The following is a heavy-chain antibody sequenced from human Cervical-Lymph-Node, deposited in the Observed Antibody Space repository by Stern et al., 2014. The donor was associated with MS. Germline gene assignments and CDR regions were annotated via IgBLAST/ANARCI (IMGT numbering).Heavy chain of an antibody. V-gene: IGHV3-73*01. Sequence: EVQLVESGGGLVQPGGSLKLACAASGFTLSGSVMHWVRQASGKGLEWVGRIRTKTNSYATAYTASVRGRFTISRDDSKNMAYLQMNSLRIEDTAVYYCSGSSSGIDYWGQGTLVTVSS. CDR2: IRTKTNSYAT. CDR1: GFTLSGSV. J-gene: IGHJ4*02. CDR3: SGSSSGIDY. D-gene: IGHD6-6*01.